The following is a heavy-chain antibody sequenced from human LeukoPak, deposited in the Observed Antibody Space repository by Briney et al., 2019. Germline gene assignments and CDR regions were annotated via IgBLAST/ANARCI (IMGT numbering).Heavy chain of an antibody. Sequence: GGSLRLSCAASGFNFITAAMTWVCQAPGKGLEWVSLIGSGGGSTYYADSVKGRFTISRDNSNHTLSLQMNSLRVEDTAIYYCVKDIQLSTWGLGTMVTVSS. CDR1: GFNFITAA. V-gene: IGHV3-23*01. CDR2: IGSGGGST. D-gene: IGHD5-24*01. CDR3: VKDIQLST. J-gene: IGHJ3*01.